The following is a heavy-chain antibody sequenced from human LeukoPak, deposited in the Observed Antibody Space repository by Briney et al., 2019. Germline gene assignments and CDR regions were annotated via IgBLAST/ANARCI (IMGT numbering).Heavy chain of an antibody. V-gene: IGHV3-48*01. CDR1: GFTFSSYS. J-gene: IGHJ6*03. D-gene: IGHD2-2*01. CDR2: ISSSSSTI. CDR3: ARGPYCSSTSCHPYPYYYMDV. Sequence: GWSLRLSCAASGFTFSSYSMNWVRQAPGKGLEWVSYISSSSSTIYYADSVKGRFTISRDNAKNSLYLQMNSLRAEDTAVYYCARGPYCSSTSCHPYPYYYMDVWGKGTTFTVSS.